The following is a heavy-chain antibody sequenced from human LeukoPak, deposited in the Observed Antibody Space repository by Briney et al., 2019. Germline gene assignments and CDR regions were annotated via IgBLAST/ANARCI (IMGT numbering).Heavy chain of an antibody. V-gene: IGHV1-69*04. CDR3: AKDQGLTAPPPYGLDV. D-gene: IGHD5-18*01. CDR1: GGTFSSSA. J-gene: IGHJ6*02. Sequence: SVKVSCKTSGGTFSSSAITWVRHAPGQELEWMGRIIPVLNITTYAQKFQGRVTITADTSTSTVYMELSSLRSEETAVYYCAKDQGLTAPPPYGLDVWGQGTTVIVTS. CDR2: IIPVLNIT.